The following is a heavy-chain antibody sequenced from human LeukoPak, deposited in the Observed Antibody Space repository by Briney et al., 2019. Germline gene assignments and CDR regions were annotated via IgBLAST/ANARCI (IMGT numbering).Heavy chain of an antibody. Sequence: PGGSLRLSCAASGFTVSSNYMSWVRQAPGKGLEWVSVIYSGGSTYYADSVKGRFTISRDNSKNTLYLQMNSLRAEDTAVYYCASVGGRMVRGVLNPLDYWGQGTLVTVSS. V-gene: IGHV3-53*01. D-gene: IGHD3-10*01. J-gene: IGHJ4*02. CDR1: GFTVSSNY. CDR3: ASVGGRMVRGVLNPLDY. CDR2: IYSGGST.